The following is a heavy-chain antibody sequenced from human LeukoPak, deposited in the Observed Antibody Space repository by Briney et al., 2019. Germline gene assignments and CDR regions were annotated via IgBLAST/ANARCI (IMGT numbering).Heavy chain of an antibody. J-gene: IGHJ4*02. CDR2: ISSSGSTI. CDR3: ARDSRGTKGVY. Sequence: GGSLILSCAASGFTFSDYYMSWIRQAPGKGLEWVSYISSSGSTIYYADSVKGRFTISRDNAKNSLYLQMNSPRVEDTAVYYCARDSRGTKGVYWGQGTLVTVSS. V-gene: IGHV3-11*01. CDR1: GFTFSDYY. D-gene: IGHD2-2*01.